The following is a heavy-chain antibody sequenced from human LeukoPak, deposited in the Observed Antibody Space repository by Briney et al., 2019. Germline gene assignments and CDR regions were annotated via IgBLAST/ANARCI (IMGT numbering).Heavy chain of an antibody. CDR1: GFTFSNAW. CDR3: TTGRLGVTTLDY. Sequence: GGSLRLSCAASGFTFSNAWMSWVRQAPGKGLEWVGRIKSKTDGGTTDYAAPVKGRFTISRDDSKNTLYLQMNSLKTEDTAVYYCTTGRLGVTTLDYWGQGTLVTVSS. V-gene: IGHV3-15*01. CDR2: IKSKTDGGTT. J-gene: IGHJ4*02. D-gene: IGHD4-17*01.